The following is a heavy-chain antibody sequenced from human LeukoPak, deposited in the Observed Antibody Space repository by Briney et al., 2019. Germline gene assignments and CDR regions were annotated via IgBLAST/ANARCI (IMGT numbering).Heavy chain of an antibody. J-gene: IGHJ4*02. CDR1: GGSISSYY. CDR3: AREDGSGGSGSPLDY. V-gene: IGHV4-59*01. CDR2: IYYSGST. D-gene: IGHD3-10*01. Sequence: PSETLSLTCTVSGGSISSYYWSWIRQPPGKGLEWIGYIYYSGSTNYNPSLKSRVTISVDTSKNQFSLKLSSVTAADTAVYYCAREDGSGGSGSPLDYWGQGTLVTVSS.